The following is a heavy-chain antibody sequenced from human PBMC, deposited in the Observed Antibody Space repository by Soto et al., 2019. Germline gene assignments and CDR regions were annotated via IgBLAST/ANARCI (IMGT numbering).Heavy chain of an antibody. Sequence: GESLKISCKGSGYSFTSYLIGWVRQMPGKGLEWMGIIYPGDSDTRYSPSFQGQVTISADKSISTAYLQWSSLKASDTAMYYCARVGHGDYDSYYYYYGMDVWGQGTTVTVSS. V-gene: IGHV5-51*01. CDR2: IYPGDSDT. CDR1: GYSFTSYL. J-gene: IGHJ6*02. CDR3: ARVGHGDYDSYYYYYGMDV. D-gene: IGHD4-17*01.